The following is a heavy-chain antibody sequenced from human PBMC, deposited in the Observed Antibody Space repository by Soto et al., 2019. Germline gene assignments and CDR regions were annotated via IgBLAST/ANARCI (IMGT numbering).Heavy chain of an antibody. CDR1: GGTFSSYA. V-gene: IGHV1-69*13. CDR3: AREVYCSGGSCLPYDAFDI. J-gene: IGHJ3*02. D-gene: IGHD2-15*01. CDR2: IIPIFGTA. Sequence: GASVKVSCKVSGGTFSSYAISWVRQAPGQGLEWMGGIIPIFGTANYAQKFQGRVTITADDSTSTAYMELSSLRSEDTAVYYCAREVYCSGGSCLPYDAFDIWGQGTLFTVSS.